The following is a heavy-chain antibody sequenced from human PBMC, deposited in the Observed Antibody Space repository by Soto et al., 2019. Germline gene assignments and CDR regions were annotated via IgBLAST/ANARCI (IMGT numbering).Heavy chain of an antibody. V-gene: IGHV3-15*07. J-gene: IGHJ6*02. CDR2: IKSKTDGGTT. Sequence: PGGSLXLSFAASGFTFSNSWMNWVRQAPGKGLEWVGRIKSKTDGGTTDYAAPVKGRFTISRDDSKNTLYLQMNSLKTEDTAVYYCTGYCISTSCYGYYYYYGMDVWGQGTTVTVSS. CDR3: TGYCISTSCYGYYYYYGMDV. CDR1: GFTFSNSW. D-gene: IGHD2-2*01.